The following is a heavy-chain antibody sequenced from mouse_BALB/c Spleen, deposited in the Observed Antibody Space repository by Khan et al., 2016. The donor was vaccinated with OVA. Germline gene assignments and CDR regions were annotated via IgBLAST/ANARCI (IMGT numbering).Heavy chain of an antibody. V-gene: IGHV5-17*02. D-gene: IGHD1-1*02. J-gene: IGHJ4*01. Sequence: VDLVESGGGLVQPGGSRTLPCAASGFTFSSFGMHWVRQAPEKGLEWFAYISSGSSTIYYADSVKGRFTISRDNPKNTLFLQMTSVRSEDTSMYYCERVVGAMDYWGQGTSVTVSS. CDR2: ISSGSSTI. CDR1: GFTFSSFG. CDR3: ERVVGAMDY.